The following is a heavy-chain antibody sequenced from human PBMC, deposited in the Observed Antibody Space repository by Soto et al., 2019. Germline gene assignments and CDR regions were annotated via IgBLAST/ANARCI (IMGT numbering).Heavy chain of an antibody. D-gene: IGHD6-6*01. V-gene: IGHV4-39*01. CDR2: IHNSGST. CDR1: GGSVSSCCNY. Sequence: QPQQQESGPGLVKPSETLSLTCTVSGGSVSSCCNYWGWVRQPPGKGLEWIGSIHNSGSTSYNPSLRSRVTISVDTPKNQFSLTLTSVTAADTAVYYCARGLSSPSATGIWGQGILVTVSS. CDR3: ARGLSSPSATGI. J-gene: IGHJ4*02.